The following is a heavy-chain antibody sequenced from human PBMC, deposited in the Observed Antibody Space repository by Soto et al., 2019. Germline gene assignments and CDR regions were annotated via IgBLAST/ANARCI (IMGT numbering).Heavy chain of an antibody. CDR3: ARGTATIIGLDYYYGMDV. CDR2: IIPIFGTA. V-gene: IGHV1-69*13. Sequence: ASVKVSCKASGGPFSSYAISWVRQAPGQGLEWMGGIIPIFGTANYAQKFQGRVTITADESTSTAYMELSSLRSEDTAVYYCARGTATIIGLDYYYGMDVWGQGTTVTVSS. J-gene: IGHJ6*02. D-gene: IGHD5-12*01. CDR1: GGPFSSYA.